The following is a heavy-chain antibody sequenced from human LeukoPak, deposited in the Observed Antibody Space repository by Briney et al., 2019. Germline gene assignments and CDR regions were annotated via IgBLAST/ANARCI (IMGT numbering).Heavy chain of an antibody. J-gene: IGHJ5*02. CDR2: NYWHDDK. CDR3: AHFSTTVNTGFIDP. V-gene: IGHV2-5*01. Sequence: SGPTLVKPTQILTLPYTFSGVSLSPSGVGVVCVRDPPEKSFEWLALNYWHDDKRYNPSLRRRLTLTKDTSKNQVILTMTNVDPDDTATYFCAHFSTTVNTGFIDPWGQGLLVTVSS. CDR1: GVSLSPSGVG. D-gene: IGHD4-17*01.